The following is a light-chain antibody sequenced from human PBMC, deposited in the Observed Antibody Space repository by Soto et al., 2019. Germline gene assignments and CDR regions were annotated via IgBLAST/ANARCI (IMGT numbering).Light chain of an antibody. V-gene: IGKV2-24*01. Sequence: DIVLTQTPLSLPVTLGQPASISCTSSQSLVHSDGNTYLSWFQQRPGQPPRLLMYKVSNRFFGVPDRFSGSAAGTDFTLKISRVEVEDVAIYYCMQATQCPVTFGGGTKVEIK. CDR1: QSLVHSDGNTY. J-gene: IGKJ4*01. CDR2: KVS. CDR3: MQATQCPVT.